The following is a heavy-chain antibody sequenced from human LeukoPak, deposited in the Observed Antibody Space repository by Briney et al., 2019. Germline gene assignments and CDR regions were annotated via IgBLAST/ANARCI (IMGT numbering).Heavy chain of an antibody. CDR2: IKPDEGEK. Sequence: PGGSLRLSCAASGFTFSSDWMIWVRQAPGKGLEWVANIKPDEGEKYYVDSVKGRFTVSRDNAKNSLYLQMNSLSAEDTAVYYCVRYYARQSWYFDLWGRGTLVTVSS. V-gene: IGHV3-7*01. D-gene: IGHD3-3*01. CDR1: GFTFSSDW. CDR3: VRYYARQSWYFDL. J-gene: IGHJ2*01.